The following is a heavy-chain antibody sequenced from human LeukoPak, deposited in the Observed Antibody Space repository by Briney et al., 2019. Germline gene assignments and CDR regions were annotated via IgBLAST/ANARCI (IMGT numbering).Heavy chain of an antibody. V-gene: IGHV1-2*02. D-gene: IGHD3-22*01. CDR2: ISPNSGGT. CDR3: ARDRVIVGPSDGFDI. CDR1: GYTFTGYY. J-gene: IGHJ3*02. Sequence: GASVKVPCKASGYTFTGYYVNWVRQAPGQGLEWMGWISPNSGGTNYAQKFQGRVTMSRDTSISTAYMELSRLRSDDTALYYCARDRVIVGPSDGFDIWGQGTMVTVSS.